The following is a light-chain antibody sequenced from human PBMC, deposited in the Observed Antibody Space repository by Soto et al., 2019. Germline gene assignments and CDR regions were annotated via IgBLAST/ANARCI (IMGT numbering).Light chain of an antibody. CDR3: QHYNSYSEA. CDR2: KAS. Sequence: DIQLTQSPSTLSASVGDRVTITCRASQSINGWLAWYQQKPGRAPNLLIYKASTLESGVPSRFSGSGSGTEFTLTVSSLQPDDFATYYCQHYNSYSEAFGQGTKVDIK. CDR1: QSINGW. V-gene: IGKV1-5*03. J-gene: IGKJ1*01.